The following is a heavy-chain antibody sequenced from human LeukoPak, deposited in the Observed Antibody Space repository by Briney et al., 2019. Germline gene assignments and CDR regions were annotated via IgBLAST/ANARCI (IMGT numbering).Heavy chain of an antibody. Sequence: WETLSLTCAVYGGSFSGYYWSWIRQPPGKGLEWIGEINHSGSTNYNPSLKSRVTISVDTSKNQFSLKLSSVTAADTAVYYCARHRGYYDSSGYYPYYFDYWGQGTLVTVSS. CDR3: ARHRGYYDSSGYYPYYFDY. J-gene: IGHJ4*02. CDR1: GGSFSGYY. V-gene: IGHV4-34*01. CDR2: INHSGST. D-gene: IGHD3-22*01.